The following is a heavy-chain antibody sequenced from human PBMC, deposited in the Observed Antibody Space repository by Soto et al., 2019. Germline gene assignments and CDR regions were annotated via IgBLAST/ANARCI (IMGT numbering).Heavy chain of an antibody. D-gene: IGHD4-17*01. CDR1: GGSISSYY. CDR3: AMIYGDYFLLDD. V-gene: IGHV4-59*08. Sequence: PSETLSLTCTVSGGSISSYYWSWIRQPPGKGLEWIGYIYYSGSTNYNPSLKSRVTISVDTSKNQFSLKLSSVTAADTAVYYCAMIYGDYFLLDDWGQGTLVNVSS. CDR2: IYYSGST. J-gene: IGHJ4*02.